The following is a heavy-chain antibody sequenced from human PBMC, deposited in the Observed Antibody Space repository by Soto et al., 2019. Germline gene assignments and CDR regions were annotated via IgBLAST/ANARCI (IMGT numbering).Heavy chain of an antibody. V-gene: IGHV1-69*01. J-gene: IGHJ1*01. CDR1: GGTISSYA. CDR2: IIPIFGTA. Sequence: QVQLVQSGAEVKKPGSSVKVSCKASGGTISSYAISWVRQAPGQGLEWMGGIIPIFGTANYAQKFQGRVTITADESTSTAYMELSSLRSEDTAVYYCARGGYCSSTSCYTFAEYFQHWGQGTLVTVSS. D-gene: IGHD2-2*02. CDR3: ARGGYCSSTSCYTFAEYFQH.